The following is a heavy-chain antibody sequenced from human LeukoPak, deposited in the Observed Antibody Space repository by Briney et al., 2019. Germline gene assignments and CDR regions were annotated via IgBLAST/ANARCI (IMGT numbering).Heavy chain of an antibody. CDR2: IYYDGSNI. J-gene: IGHJ4*02. Sequence: GGSLRLSCAASEFTFTTYGMHWARQAPGKGLEWVAFIYYDGSNIYYADHVKGRFTISRDISKNTLYLQMDSLRAEDTAIYYCARDWKTNSFDYWGQGTLVTVSS. CDR1: EFTFTTYG. V-gene: IGHV3-33*01. D-gene: IGHD1-1*01. CDR3: ARDWKTNSFDY.